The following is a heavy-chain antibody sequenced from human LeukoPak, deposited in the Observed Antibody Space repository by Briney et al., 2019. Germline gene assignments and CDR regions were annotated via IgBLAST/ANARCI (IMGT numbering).Heavy chain of an antibody. CDR1: GFTFSHYA. V-gene: IGHV3-30-3*01. J-gene: IGHJ6*02. CDR3: XRDLPPEDV. Sequence: PGRSLRLSCAASGFTFSHYAMHWVRQAPGKGLEWVALISYDGSNIQYADSLKGRFTISRDNSKNTLYLQMNSLRVDDNALYYCXRDLPPEDVWGQGTTVTVSS. CDR2: ISYDGSNI.